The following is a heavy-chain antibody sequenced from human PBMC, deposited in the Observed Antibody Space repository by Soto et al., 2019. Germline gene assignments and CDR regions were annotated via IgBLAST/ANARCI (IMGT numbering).Heavy chain of an antibody. Sequence: SETLSLTCTVSGGSISSYYWSWIRQPPGKGLEWIGYIYYSGSTNYNPSLKSRVTISVDTSKNQFSLKLSSVTAADTAVYYCARTILETRFFLYPPPPYYYHMDFWGQGTKVPVSS. CDR1: GGSISSYY. CDR2: IYYSGST. J-gene: IGHJ6*03. D-gene: IGHD3-3*01. V-gene: IGHV4-59*01. CDR3: ARTILETRFFLYPPPPYYYHMDF.